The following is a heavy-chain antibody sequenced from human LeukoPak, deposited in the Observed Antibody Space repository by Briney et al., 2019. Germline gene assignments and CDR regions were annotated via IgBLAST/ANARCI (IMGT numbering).Heavy chain of an antibody. Sequence: GGSLRLSCAASGFTFSNYWMSWVRQAPGKGREWVASIKTDGSEIYYVDSVKGRFTISRDNARNSVYLQMNSLRGEDTAVYYCAREGTLRAHWDPFDYWGQGTLVTVSS. CDR1: GFTFSNYW. V-gene: IGHV3-7*01. CDR2: IKTDGSEI. J-gene: IGHJ4*02. D-gene: IGHD7-27*01. CDR3: AREGTLRAHWDPFDY.